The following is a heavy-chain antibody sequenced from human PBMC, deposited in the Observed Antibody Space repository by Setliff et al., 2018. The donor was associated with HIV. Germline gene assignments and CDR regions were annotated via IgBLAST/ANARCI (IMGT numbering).Heavy chain of an antibody. V-gene: IGHV3-7*03. CDR2: IKQGGTEN. CDR3: ARDAPGYSHVLDF. J-gene: IGHJ4*02. CDR1: GFTFRSHW. D-gene: IGHD5-18*01. Sequence: PGGSLRLSCAASGFTFRSHWMSWVRQAPGKGLEWVANIKQGGTENYSVDSVRGRFTISRDSFKNTLYLQMNSLSAEDTALYFCARDAPGYSHVLDFWGQGTQVTVS.